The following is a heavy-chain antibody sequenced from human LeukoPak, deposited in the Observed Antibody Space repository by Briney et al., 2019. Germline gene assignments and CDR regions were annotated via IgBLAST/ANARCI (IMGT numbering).Heavy chain of an antibody. CDR1: GGSISSYY. CDR2: IYYSGST. J-gene: IGHJ3*02. V-gene: IGHV4-59*08. D-gene: IGHD6-19*01. CDR3: ARPTVAGTFDAFDI. Sequence: SETLSLTCTVSGGSISSYYWSWIRQPAGKGLEWIGYIYYSGSTNYNPSLKSRVTISVDTSKNQFSLKLSSVTAADTAVYYCARPTVAGTFDAFDIWGQGTMVTVSS.